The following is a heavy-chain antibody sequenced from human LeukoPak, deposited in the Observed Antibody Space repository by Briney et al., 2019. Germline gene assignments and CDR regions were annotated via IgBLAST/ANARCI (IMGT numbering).Heavy chain of an antibody. V-gene: IGHV3-48*03. J-gene: IGHJ3*02. CDR1: GFTFSSYE. Sequence: GGSLRLSCAASGFTFSSYEMNWVRQAPGKGLEWVSYISTSGSTIYYADSVKGRFTISRDNAKNSPYLQMNSLRAEDTAVYYCARVKCSWCPDPAFDIWGQGTMVTVSS. D-gene: IGHD2-8*02. CDR2: ISTSGSTI. CDR3: ARVKCSWCPDPAFDI.